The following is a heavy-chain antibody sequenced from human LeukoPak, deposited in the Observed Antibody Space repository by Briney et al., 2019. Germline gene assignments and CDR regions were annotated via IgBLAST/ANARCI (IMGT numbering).Heavy chain of an antibody. Sequence: ASVKVSCKASGHTFTSYGISWVRQAPGQGLEWMGIISPSGDYTRYAQKLQGRVSMTLDTSTSTVYMELNSLESEDTAMYYCARDNSGWSVDYWGQGTLVTVTS. V-gene: IGHV1-46*04. D-gene: IGHD6-19*01. CDR3: ARDNSGWSVDY. J-gene: IGHJ4*02. CDR2: ISPSGDYT. CDR1: GHTFTSYG.